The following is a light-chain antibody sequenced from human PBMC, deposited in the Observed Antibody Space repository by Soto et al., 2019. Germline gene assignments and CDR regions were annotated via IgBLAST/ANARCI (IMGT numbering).Light chain of an antibody. CDR3: MQNTHWPRT. CDR2: NVS. V-gene: IGKV2-30*01. J-gene: IGKJ1*01. Sequence: DVVLTQSPLSLPVTLGQPASISCTSSQALVYGDGNTYLIWVQQRPGQSPRGLIYNVSRRESGVPDRFSGSGSGTDFTLKISRVEAEDVGIYYCMQNTHWPRTFGQGTKVEIK. CDR1: QALVYGDGNTY.